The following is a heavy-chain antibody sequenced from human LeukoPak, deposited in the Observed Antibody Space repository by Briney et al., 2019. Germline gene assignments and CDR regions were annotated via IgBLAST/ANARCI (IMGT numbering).Heavy chain of an antibody. CDR3: ARDPRRCTNGVCR. V-gene: IGHV3-7*01. CDR2: INQDGSEK. D-gene: IGHD2-8*01. Sequence: GGSLRLSCAASGFTFSNYWMSWVRQAPGKGLEWVANINQDGSEKYYVDSVKGRFTISRDNAKNSLYLQMNSLRAEDTAVYYCARDPRRCTNGVCRWGQGTLVTVSS. CDR1: GFTFSNYW. J-gene: IGHJ4*02.